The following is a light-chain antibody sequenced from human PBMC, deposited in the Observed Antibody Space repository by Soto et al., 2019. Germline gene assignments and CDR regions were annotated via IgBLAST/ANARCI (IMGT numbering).Light chain of an antibody. Sequence: EIVMTQAPATLSVSPGERATLSCRASQSVSSNLAWYQQKPGQAPRLIIYGGSSRATGIPVRFSGSGSETDFTLTITRLEPEDFAVDYCKQYSSSRTFGPGTKVDIK. CDR1: QSVSSN. CDR3: KQYSSSRT. V-gene: IGKV3-20*01. CDR2: GGS. J-gene: IGKJ1*01.